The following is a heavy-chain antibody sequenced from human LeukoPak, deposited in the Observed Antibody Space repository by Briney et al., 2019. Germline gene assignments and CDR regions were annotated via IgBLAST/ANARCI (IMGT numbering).Heavy chain of an antibody. CDR3: ASSERWLQLCFDY. J-gene: IGHJ4*02. CDR1: GFTFSSYE. CDR2: ISSSGSTI. D-gene: IGHD5-24*01. Sequence: GGSLRLSCAASGFTFSSYEMNWVRQAPGKGLEWVSYISSSGSTIYYADSVKGRFTISRDNAKNSLYLQMNSLRAEDTAVYYCASSERWLQLCFDYWGQGTLVTVSS. V-gene: IGHV3-48*03.